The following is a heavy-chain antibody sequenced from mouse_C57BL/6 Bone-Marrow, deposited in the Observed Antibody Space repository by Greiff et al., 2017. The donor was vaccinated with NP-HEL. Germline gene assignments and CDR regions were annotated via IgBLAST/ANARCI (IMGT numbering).Heavy chain of an antibody. D-gene: IGHD2-1*01. J-gene: IGHJ2*01. CDR1: GYSFTGYY. CDR2: INPRTGGT. V-gene: IGHV1-42*01. CDR3: ARRGNYDPYFDY. Sequence: VQLQQSGPELVKPGASVKISCKASGYSFTGYYMNWVKQSPEKSLEWIGEINPRTGGTTYNQKSKAKATLTVDKSSSTAYMQLKSLTSEDSAVYYCARRGNYDPYFDYWGQGTTLTVSS.